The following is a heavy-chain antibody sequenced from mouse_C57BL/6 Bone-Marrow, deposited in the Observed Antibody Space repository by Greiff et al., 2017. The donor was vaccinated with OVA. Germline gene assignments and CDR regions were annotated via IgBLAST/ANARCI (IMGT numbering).Heavy chain of an antibody. CDR1: GFTFSSYA. J-gene: IGHJ4*01. Sequence: VQLKESGGGLVKPGGSLKLSCAASGFTFSSYAMSWVRQTPEKRLEWVATISDGGSYTYYPDNVKGRFTISRDNAKNNLYLHMSHLKSEDTAMYYCARERGVTTSYYAMDYWGQGTSVTVSS. V-gene: IGHV5-4*01. CDR2: ISDGGSYT. D-gene: IGHD2-5*01. CDR3: ARERGVTTSYYAMDY.